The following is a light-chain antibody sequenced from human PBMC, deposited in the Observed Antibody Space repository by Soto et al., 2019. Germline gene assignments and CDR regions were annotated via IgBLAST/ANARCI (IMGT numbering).Light chain of an antibody. Sequence: DVEMTQSPSTLPTSIGDRVTINCRASQNVSNWLAWYQQKPGKAPKLLIYKASRLESGVPSRFRASGSGTDFTLTINSLQSDAFASYFCQRYSKDSTFGQGTKLEIK. V-gene: IGKV1-5*03. CDR2: KAS. CDR3: QRYSKDST. CDR1: QNVSNW. J-gene: IGKJ2*01.